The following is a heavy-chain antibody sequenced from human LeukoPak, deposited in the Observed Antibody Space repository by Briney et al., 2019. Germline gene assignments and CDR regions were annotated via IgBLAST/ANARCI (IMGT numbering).Heavy chain of an antibody. CDR3: AREVELKDYDFWSGYWFDP. CDR2: IYTSGST. CDR1: GGSISSGSYY. J-gene: IGHJ5*02. Sequence: SETLSLTCTVSGGSISSGSYYWSWIRQPAGKGLEWIGRIYTSGSTNYNPSLKSRVTISVDTSKNQFSLKLSSVTAADTAVYYCAREVELKDYDFWSGYWFDPWGQGTLVTVSS. V-gene: IGHV4-61*02. D-gene: IGHD3-3*01.